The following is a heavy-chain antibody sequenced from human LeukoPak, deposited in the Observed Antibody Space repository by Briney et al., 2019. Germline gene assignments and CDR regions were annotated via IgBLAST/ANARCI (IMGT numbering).Heavy chain of an antibody. CDR1: GFTFISYD. CDR3: SRGGGGLRFLEWLYDFDI. CDR2: IFYSGGT. Sequence: GSLRLSCAASGFTFISYDMNWVRQAPGKGLEWVGRIFYSGGTYYNTSLTSRVTISAAATMKQFCCKLRSVTAADRAGQYCSRGGGGLRFLEWLYDFDIWGQGTMVTVSS. J-gene: IGHJ3*02. D-gene: IGHD3-3*01. V-gene: IGHV4-39*07.